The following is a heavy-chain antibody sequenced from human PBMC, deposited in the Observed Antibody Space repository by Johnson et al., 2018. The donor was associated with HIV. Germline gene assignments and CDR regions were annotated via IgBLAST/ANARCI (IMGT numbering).Heavy chain of an antibody. D-gene: IGHD3-16*01. CDR2: ISSSTNTI. V-gene: IGHV3-48*04. CDR1: GFAFSSYA. CDR3: VRDAFDYRDASGRLGGAGFDI. Sequence: VQLVESGGGVVQPGRSLRLSCAASGFAFSSYAMHWVRQAPGKGLELVSYISSSTNTIYYADSVKGRFTISRDNAKNSLALQMNSLRAEDTAVYYCVRDAFDYRDASGRLGGAGFDIWGQGTVVTVSS. J-gene: IGHJ3*02.